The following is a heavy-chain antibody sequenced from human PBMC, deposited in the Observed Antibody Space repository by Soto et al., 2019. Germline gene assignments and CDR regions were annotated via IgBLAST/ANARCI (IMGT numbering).Heavy chain of an antibody. J-gene: IGHJ4*02. D-gene: IGHD5-12*01. Sequence: LRLSCAASGFAFSSYGMHWVRQAPGKGLEWVAVISYDGSNKYYADSVKGRFTISRDNSKNTLYLQMNSLRAEDTAVYYCAKDRDGTRDGYNSCDYWGQGTLVTVSS. CDR3: AKDRDGTRDGYNSCDY. V-gene: IGHV3-30*18. CDR2: ISYDGSNK. CDR1: GFAFSSYG.